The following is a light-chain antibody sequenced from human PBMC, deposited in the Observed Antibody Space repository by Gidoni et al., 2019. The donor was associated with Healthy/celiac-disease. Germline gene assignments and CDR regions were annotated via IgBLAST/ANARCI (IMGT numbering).Light chain of an antibody. Sequence: DIQITQSPSSLPASVGDRVTITCRASQSISSYLNWCQQKPGKAPKLLLYAAASLQSGVTSRFSGSLSGLVFTLTIRSLQPDDFSTFYFQQSYSTLWTFGQGIQVEIK. CDR2: AAA. CDR1: QSISSY. CDR3: QQSYSTLWT. J-gene: IGKJ1*01. V-gene: IGKV1-39*01.